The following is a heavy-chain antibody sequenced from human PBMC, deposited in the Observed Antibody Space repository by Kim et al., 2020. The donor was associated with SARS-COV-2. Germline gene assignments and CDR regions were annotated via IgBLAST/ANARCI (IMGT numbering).Heavy chain of an antibody. J-gene: IGHJ3*02. V-gene: IGHV5-51*01. Sequence: GESLKISCKGSGYSFTSYWIGWVRQMPGKGLEWMGIIYPGDSDTRYSPSFQGQVTISADKSISTAYLQWSSLKASDTAMYYCAIIGGNCSSTSCGGDNDAFDIWGQGTMVTVSS. CDR2: IYPGDSDT. D-gene: IGHD2-2*01. CDR1: GYSFTSYW. CDR3: AIIGGNCSSTSCGGDNDAFDI.